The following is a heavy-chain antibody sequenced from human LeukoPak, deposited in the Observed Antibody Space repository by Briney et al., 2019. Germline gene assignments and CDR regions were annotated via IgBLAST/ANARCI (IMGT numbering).Heavy chain of an antibody. CDR1: GASISSSDYY. Sequence: PSETLSLTCTVSGASISSSDYYWGWIRQPPGKGLEWIGCIYYSGSTYYNPSVKSRVTIPKDTSKNQFSLKLSSVTAADTAVYYCARSTAMVPSAPDYWGQGTLVTVSS. D-gene: IGHD5-18*01. V-gene: IGHV4-39*01. CDR2: IYYSGST. J-gene: IGHJ4*02. CDR3: ARSTAMVPSAPDY.